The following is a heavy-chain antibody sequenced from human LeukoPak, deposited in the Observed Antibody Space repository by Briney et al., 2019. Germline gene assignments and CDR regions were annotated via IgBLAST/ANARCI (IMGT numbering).Heavy chain of an antibody. CDR2: IYHTGST. D-gene: IGHD2-15*01. CDR1: GYSINSDYY. Sequence: PSETLSLTCTVSGYSINSDYYWGWIRQPPGKGLEWIGTIYHTGSTYYNPSLKSRVTISVDTSKNQFSLKLSSVTAADTAVYYCARGRAKDTSDYWGQGTLVTVSS. V-gene: IGHV4-38-2*02. J-gene: IGHJ4*02. CDR3: ARGRAKDTSDY.